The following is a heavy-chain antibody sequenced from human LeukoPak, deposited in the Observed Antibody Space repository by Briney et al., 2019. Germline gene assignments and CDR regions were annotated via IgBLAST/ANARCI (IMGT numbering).Heavy chain of an antibody. CDR1: GFTFNNYG. J-gene: IGHJ4*02. CDR2: IRYNGNNQ. D-gene: IGHD5-12*01. Sequence: GGSLRLSCAASGFTFNNYGMHWVRQAPGKGLEWVAFIRYNGNNQYYADSVKGRFTISRDNSKNTLYLQMGSLRAEDMAVYYCARAPFRVATTYYFDYWGQGTLVTVSS. V-gene: IGHV3-30*02. CDR3: ARAPFRVATTYYFDY.